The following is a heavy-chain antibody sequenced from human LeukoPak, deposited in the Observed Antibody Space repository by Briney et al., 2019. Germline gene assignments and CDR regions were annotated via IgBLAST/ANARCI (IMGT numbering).Heavy chain of an antibody. Sequence: PGGSLRLSCAASGFTFSTSWMSWVRQAPGKGLEWVANIKQDGSDQWYVDSVKGRFTISRDNAKNSLYLQMNSLRAEDTAVYYCAREQTQDYYYGMDVWGQGTTVTVSS. V-gene: IGHV3-7*01. CDR1: GFTFSTSW. J-gene: IGHJ6*02. CDR2: IKQDGSDQ. CDR3: AREQTQDYYYGMDV.